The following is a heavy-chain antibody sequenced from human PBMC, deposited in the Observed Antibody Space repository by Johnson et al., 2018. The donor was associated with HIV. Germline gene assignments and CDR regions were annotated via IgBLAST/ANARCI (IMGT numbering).Heavy chain of an antibody. J-gene: IGHJ3*02. CDR3: ARDQLGSKIEFSFYALDM. Sequence: VQLVESGGGLIQPGTSLRLSCAASGFTFDDYAMHWVRQIPGKGLEWISGLSWNGGTIGYADSVKGRFTISRDNAKSSLYLQMDSLRPEDTAFYFCARDQLGSKIEFSFYALDMWGQGTLVTVSS. CDR1: GFTFDDYA. V-gene: IGHV3-9*01. D-gene: IGHD2-15*01. CDR2: LSWNGGTI.